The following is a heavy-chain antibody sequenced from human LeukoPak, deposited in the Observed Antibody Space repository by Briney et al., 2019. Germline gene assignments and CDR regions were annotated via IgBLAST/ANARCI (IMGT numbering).Heavy chain of an antibody. CDR3: ARVAGTKAWDATDP. Sequence: ASVKVSCKAPGYTFTSYDINWVRQATGQGLERMGWINPNSGNTGYEQKFQGRVTMTRNTSTSTAYMELSSLRSEEPAVNYCARVAGTKAWDATDPWGRGTPVTVSS. D-gene: IGHD1-7*01. CDR2: INPNSGNT. J-gene: IGHJ2*01. CDR1: GYTFTSYD. V-gene: IGHV1-8*01.